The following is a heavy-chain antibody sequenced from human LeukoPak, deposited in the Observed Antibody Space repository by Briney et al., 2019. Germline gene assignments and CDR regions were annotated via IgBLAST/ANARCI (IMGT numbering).Heavy chain of an antibody. CDR3: ARPRTGDTRYDAFAI. J-gene: IGHJ3*02. D-gene: IGHD7-27*01. CDR1: GGSISSGGYY. Sequence: PSQTLSLTCTVSGGSISSGGYYWSWIRQPPGKGLEWIGYIYYSGSTNYNPSLKSRVTISVDTSKNHFSLRLSSVTAADTAVYYCARPRTGDTRYDAFAIWGQGTMVTVSS. CDR2: IYYSGST. V-gene: IGHV4-61*03.